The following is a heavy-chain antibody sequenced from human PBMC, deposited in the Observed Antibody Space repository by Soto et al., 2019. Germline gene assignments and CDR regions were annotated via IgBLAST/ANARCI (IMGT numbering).Heavy chain of an antibody. Sequence: GASVKVSCKASGGTFSSNASSWVRQAPGQGLEWMGGIIPIFGTANYAQKFQGRVTITADESTSTAYMELSSLRSEDTAVYHCARVYDSSGYYYYYYGMDVWGQGTTVTVSS. CDR1: GGTFSSNA. CDR3: ARVYDSSGYYYYYYGMDV. D-gene: IGHD3-22*01. J-gene: IGHJ6*02. CDR2: IIPIFGTA. V-gene: IGHV1-69*13.